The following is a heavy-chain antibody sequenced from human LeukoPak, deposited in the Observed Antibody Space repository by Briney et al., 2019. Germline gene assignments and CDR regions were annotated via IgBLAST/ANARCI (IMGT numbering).Heavy chain of an antibody. CDR3: ARAVIVATIGGFDY. CDR2: ISAYNGNT. V-gene: IGHV1-18*01. D-gene: IGHD5-12*01. Sequence: ASVKVSCKASGYTFTSYGISWVRQAPGQGLEWMGWISAYNGNTNYAQKLQGRVTMTTDTSTSTAYMELRSLRSDDTAVYYCARAVIVATIGGFDYWGQGTLVTVSS. J-gene: IGHJ4*02. CDR1: GYTFTSYG.